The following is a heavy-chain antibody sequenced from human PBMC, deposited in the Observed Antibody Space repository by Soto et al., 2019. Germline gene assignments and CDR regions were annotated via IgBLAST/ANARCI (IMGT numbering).Heavy chain of an antibody. J-gene: IGHJ6*02. CDR3: ATATVPAAAVDYYYGMDV. CDR1: GYTLTELS. D-gene: IGHD2-2*01. Sequence: QVQLVQSGAEVKKPGASVKVSCKVSGYTLTELSMHWVRQAPGKGLEWMGGFDPEDGETIYAQKFQGRVTMTEDTSTNTAYMELSILRSEDTAVYYCATATVPAAAVDYYYGMDVWGQGTTVTVSS. V-gene: IGHV1-24*01. CDR2: FDPEDGET.